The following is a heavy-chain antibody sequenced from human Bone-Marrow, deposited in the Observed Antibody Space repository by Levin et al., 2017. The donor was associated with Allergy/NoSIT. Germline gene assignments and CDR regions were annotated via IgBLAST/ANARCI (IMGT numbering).Heavy chain of an antibody. J-gene: IGHJ5*02. CDR3: ARGVLYYDSGDSYVGSSNWFDP. D-gene: IGHD3-22*01. CDR2: INPSGGST. Sequence: GASVKVSCKASGYTFTTHYVHWVRQAPGQGLEWMGIINPSGGSTNYAQKFQGRVTMTRDTSTSTVYMELSSLRSEDTALYYCARGVLYYDSGDSYVGSSNWFDPGGQGTLVTVSS. V-gene: IGHV1-46*01. CDR1: GYTFTTHY.